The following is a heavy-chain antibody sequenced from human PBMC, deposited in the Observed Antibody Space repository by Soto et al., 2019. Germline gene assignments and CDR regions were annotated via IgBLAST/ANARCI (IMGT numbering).Heavy chain of an antibody. Sequence: QMQLVQSGPEVKKPGTSVKVSCKASGFTFSGSAVRWVRQARGQLPEWIGWIVVDSGNTNYAQKFQERVTITRDMATGTTSMELRSLRSDDTAVYYCAASYYDTSAFDIWGQGTLITVSS. D-gene: IGHD3-22*01. CDR1: GFTFSGSA. V-gene: IGHV1-58*01. J-gene: IGHJ3*02. CDR2: IVVDSGNT. CDR3: AASYYDTSAFDI.